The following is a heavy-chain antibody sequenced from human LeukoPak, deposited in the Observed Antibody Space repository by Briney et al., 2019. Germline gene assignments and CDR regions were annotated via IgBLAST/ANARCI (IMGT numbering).Heavy chain of an antibody. CDR1: GYTFTSYD. D-gene: IGHD1-26*01. CDR3: ARSVGATGDAFDI. CDR2: MNPNSGNT. J-gene: IGHJ3*02. Sequence: RASVKVSCKASGYTFTSYDINWVRQATGQGLEWMGWMNPNSGNTGYAQKFQGRVTMTRNTSISTAYMELSSLRSEDTAVYYCARSVGATGDAFDIWGQGTMVTVSS. V-gene: IGHV1-8*01.